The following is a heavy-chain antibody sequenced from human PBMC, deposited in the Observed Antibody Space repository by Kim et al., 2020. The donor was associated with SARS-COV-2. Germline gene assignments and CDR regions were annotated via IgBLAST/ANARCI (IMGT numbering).Heavy chain of an antibody. CDR1: GYTFTGYY. CDR2: INPNSGGT. Sequence: ASVKVSCKASGYTFTGYYMHWVRQAPGQGLEWMGWINPNSGGTNYAQKFQGRVTMTRDTSISTAYMELSRLRSDDTAVYYCARDIVVVPAAIGWAAAGTIPPPDWGQGTLVTVSS. D-gene: IGHD2-2*01. V-gene: IGHV1-2*02. J-gene: IGHJ4*02. CDR3: ARDIVVVPAAIGWAAAGTIPPPD.